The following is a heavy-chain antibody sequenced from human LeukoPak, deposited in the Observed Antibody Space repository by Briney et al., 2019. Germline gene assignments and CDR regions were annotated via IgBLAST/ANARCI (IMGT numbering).Heavy chain of an antibody. CDR2: ISITGQTI. V-gene: IGHV3-11*01. D-gene: IGHD3-3*01. CDR3: XXXXXXXXFGSSXGYGYMDV. CDR1: GFSFGDYY. Sequence: PGGSLRLSCETSGFSFGDYYMSWIRQAPGEGLEWVAYISITGQTIHYADSVKGRFTISRITRQKSVYLEMNGLRVEDTAVYYXXXXXXXXXFGSSXGYGYMDVWGKGTTVIVSS. J-gene: IGHJ6*03.